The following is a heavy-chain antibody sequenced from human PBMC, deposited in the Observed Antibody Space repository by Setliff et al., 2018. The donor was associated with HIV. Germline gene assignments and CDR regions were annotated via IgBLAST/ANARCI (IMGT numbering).Heavy chain of an antibody. CDR1: GFMFGVDW. D-gene: IGHD2-21*01. CDR3: VRDLARVIAH. V-gene: IGHV3-7*01. Sequence: GGSLRLSCAASGFMFGVDWMSWVRQTPGKGLEWVASVTPDGGDKYYANSMRGRFTISRDNGKNAVYLQMNSLTAEVTALYYCVRDLARVIAHWGQGTLVTVSS. CDR2: VTPDGGDK. J-gene: IGHJ4*02.